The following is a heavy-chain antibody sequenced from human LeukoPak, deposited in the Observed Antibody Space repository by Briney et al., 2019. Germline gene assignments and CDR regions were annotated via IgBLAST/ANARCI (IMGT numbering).Heavy chain of an antibody. D-gene: IGHD2-2*01. J-gene: IGHJ5*02. Sequence: ASVKVSCKASGYTFTSCGISWVRQAPGQGLQWMGWISDYNGNTNYAQKLQGRVTMTTDTSTSTAYMELRSLRSDDTAVYYCARLPYCSSTSCPNWFDPWGQGSLVTVSS. CDR1: GYTFTSCG. CDR3: ARLPYCSSTSCPNWFDP. V-gene: IGHV1-18*04. CDR2: ISDYNGNT.